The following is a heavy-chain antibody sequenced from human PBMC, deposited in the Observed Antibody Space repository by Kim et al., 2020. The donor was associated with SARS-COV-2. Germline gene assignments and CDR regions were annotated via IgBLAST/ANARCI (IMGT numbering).Heavy chain of an antibody. CDR3: ARKPKTYYYGSGTPGWFDP. CDR2: IYYSGSA. J-gene: IGHJ5*02. D-gene: IGHD3-10*01. CDR1: GGSISSYY. V-gene: IGHV4-59*01. Sequence: SETLSLTCTVSGGSISSYYWSWIRQPPGKGLEWIGYIYYSGSANYNPSLKSRVTMSVDTSKNQFSLKLSSVTAADTAVYYCARKPKTYYYGSGTPGWFDPWRQGTLVTVAS.